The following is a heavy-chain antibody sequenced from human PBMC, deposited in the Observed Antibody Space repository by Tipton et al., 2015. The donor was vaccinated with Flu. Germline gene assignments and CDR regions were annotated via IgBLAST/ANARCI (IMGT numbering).Heavy chain of an antibody. CDR3: ARDGGIVGVKGGMDV. D-gene: IGHD1-26*01. CDR1: GGSISSFY. V-gene: IGHV4-59*01. CDR2: IYYSGST. J-gene: IGHJ6*02. Sequence: TLSLTCTVSGGSISSFYWSWIRQPPGKGLEWIGYIYYSGSTNYNPSLKRRVTISVDTSKNQFSLKLSSVTAADTAVYYCARDGGIVGVKGGMDVWGQGTTVTVSS.